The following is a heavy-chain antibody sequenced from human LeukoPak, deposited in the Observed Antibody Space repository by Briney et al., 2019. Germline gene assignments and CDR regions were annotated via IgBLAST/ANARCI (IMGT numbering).Heavy chain of an antibody. CDR2: VNLQGST. V-gene: IGHV4-4*02. CDR1: GGSITNTNY. Sequence: PSETLSLTCGVSGGSITNTNYWTWVRQPPGKGLEWIGEVNLQGSTNYNPSLMGRVAIAVDTSENHISLQLSSVTAADTAVYYCAREGGPYRPLDYSGQGTLVTVSS. CDR3: AREGGPYRPLDY. J-gene: IGHJ4*02.